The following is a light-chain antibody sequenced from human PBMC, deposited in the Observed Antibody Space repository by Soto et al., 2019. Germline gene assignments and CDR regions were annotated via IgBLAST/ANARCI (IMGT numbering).Light chain of an antibody. Sequence: EIVLTQSPATLSLSPGERATLSCRASQSVSSCLAWYQQKPGQAPRLLIYDVSNRATGIPARFIGSGSATDFTLTISSLQPEDFADYYCQQRGNWPPTFGQGTKLEIK. CDR2: DVS. CDR1: QSVSSC. CDR3: QQRGNWPPT. V-gene: IGKV3-11*01. J-gene: IGKJ2*01.